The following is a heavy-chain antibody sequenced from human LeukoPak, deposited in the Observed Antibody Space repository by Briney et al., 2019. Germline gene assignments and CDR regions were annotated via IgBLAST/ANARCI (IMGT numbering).Heavy chain of an antibody. CDR2: MNPNSGNT. Sequence: ASVKVSCKASGYTFTSYDINWVRQATGQGLEWMGWMNPNSGNTGYAQKFQGRVTMTRNTSISTAYMELSSLRSEDTAVYYCARSIRYSSSWYAADGLFYYYYYMDVWGKGTTVTISS. J-gene: IGHJ6*03. CDR1: GYTFTSYD. CDR3: ARSIRYSSSWYAADGLFYYYYYMDV. D-gene: IGHD6-13*01. V-gene: IGHV1-8*01.